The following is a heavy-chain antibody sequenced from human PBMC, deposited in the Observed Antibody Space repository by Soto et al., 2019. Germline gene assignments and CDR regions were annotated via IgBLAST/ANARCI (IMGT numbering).Heavy chain of an antibody. CDR3: AKVGYCSSTSCLANWFDP. CDR2: ISYDGSNK. V-gene: IGHV3-30*18. Sequence: QVQLVESGGGVVQPGRSLRLSCAASGFTFSSYGMHWVCQAPGKGLEWVAVISYDGSNKYYADSVKGRFTISRDNSKNSLYLQMNSLRAEDTAVYYCAKVGYCSSTSCLANWFDPWGQGTLVTVSS. J-gene: IGHJ5*02. CDR1: GFTFSSYG. D-gene: IGHD2-2*01.